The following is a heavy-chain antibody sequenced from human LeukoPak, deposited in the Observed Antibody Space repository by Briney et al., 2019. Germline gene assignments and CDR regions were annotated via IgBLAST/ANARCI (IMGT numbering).Heavy chain of an antibody. D-gene: IGHD3-9*01. Sequence: WASVKVSCKASGYTFTSYGISWVRQAPGQGLEWMGWISAYNGNTNYAQKLQGRVTMTTDTSTSTAYMELRSLRSDDTAVYYCARDRGIYFDWLGGEKTENYWGQGTLVTVSS. J-gene: IGHJ4*02. CDR3: ARDRGIYFDWLGGEKTENY. CDR2: ISAYNGNT. CDR1: GYTFTSYG. V-gene: IGHV1-18*01.